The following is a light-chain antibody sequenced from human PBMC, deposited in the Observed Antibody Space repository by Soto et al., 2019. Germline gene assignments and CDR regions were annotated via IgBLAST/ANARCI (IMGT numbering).Light chain of an antibody. Sequence: DIQMTQSPSTLSASVGDRVTFTCRASQNVGVYLAWYQQKPGKAPKLLIYQTSSLEYGVPSRLSGSGSETECTLAIRSLQPEEFATYYCQQYYIYPPAFGIGKKVEIK. V-gene: IGKV1-5*03. CDR3: QQYYIYPPA. CDR2: QTS. J-gene: IGKJ3*01. CDR1: QNVGVY.